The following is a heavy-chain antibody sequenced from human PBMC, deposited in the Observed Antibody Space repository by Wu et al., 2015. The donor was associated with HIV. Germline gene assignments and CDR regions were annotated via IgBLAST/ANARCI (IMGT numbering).Heavy chain of an antibody. D-gene: IGHD3-16*01. Sequence: QVQLVQSGAEVKKPGASVKVSCKASGYNFFSYGISWVRQAPGQGLEWMGWISAYNGNTNYVQKLQGRVTMTTDTSTSTAYMELRSLRSDDTAVYYCARVELGIFQFPLRHAFDIWGQGTMVTSL. CDR1: GYNFFSYG. CDR2: ISAYNGNT. V-gene: IGHV1-18*01. J-gene: IGHJ3*02. CDR3: ARVELGIFQFPLRHAFDI.